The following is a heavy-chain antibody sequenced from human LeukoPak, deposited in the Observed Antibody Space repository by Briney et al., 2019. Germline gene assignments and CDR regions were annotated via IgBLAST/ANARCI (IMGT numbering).Heavy chain of an antibody. J-gene: IGHJ4*02. CDR3: AREGNRILDLDY. CDR2: ISYDGREK. D-gene: IGHD1-14*01. V-gene: IGHV3-30*04. CDR1: VFTFFSYA. Sequence: HPGRSLRVSCAPPVFTFFSYAMRGVRQAPGKGLEWVAVISYDGREKYYADSVKGRFTISRDNSKNTLYLQMNSLIADDTAVYYCAREGNRILDLDYWGQGTLVTVSS.